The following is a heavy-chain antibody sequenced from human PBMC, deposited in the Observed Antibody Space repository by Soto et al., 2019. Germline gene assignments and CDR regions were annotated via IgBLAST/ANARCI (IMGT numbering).Heavy chain of an antibody. Sequence: QVQLQQWGAGLLKPSETLSLTCAVYGGSFSGYYWNWIRQPPGKGLEWIGEINHSGSTNYNPSLKRRVTLSVDTSTNQFSLKLSSVTAADTAVYYCARGWGRIFDYWGQGTLVTVSS. J-gene: IGHJ4*02. D-gene: IGHD7-27*01. CDR1: GGSFSGYY. CDR3: ARGWGRIFDY. CDR2: INHSGST. V-gene: IGHV4-34*01.